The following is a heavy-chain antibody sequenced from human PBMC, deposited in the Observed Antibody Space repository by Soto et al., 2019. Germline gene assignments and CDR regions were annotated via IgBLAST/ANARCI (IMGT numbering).Heavy chain of an antibody. Sequence: GGSLRLSCAASGFTFSNAWMSWVRQAPGKGLEWVGRIKSKTDGGTTDYAAPVKGRFTISRDDSKNTLYLQMNSLKTEDTAVYYCTTIIGLTYYDILTGYYTTPFDYWGQGTLVTVSS. D-gene: IGHD3-9*01. CDR1: GFTFSNAW. J-gene: IGHJ4*02. CDR3: TTIIGLTYYDILTGYYTTPFDY. CDR2: IKSKTDGGTT. V-gene: IGHV3-15*01.